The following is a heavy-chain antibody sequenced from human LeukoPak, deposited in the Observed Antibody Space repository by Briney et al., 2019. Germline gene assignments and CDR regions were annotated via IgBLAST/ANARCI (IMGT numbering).Heavy chain of an antibody. CDR2: ISYDGSNK. V-gene: IGHV3-30-3*01. CDR3: ATLRITMIVVDY. CDR1: GFTLSSHA. D-gene: IGHD3-22*01. J-gene: IGHJ4*02. Sequence: GGSLRLSCAASGFTLSSHAMHWVRQVPGKGLEWVAVISYDGSNKYYADSVKGRFTVSRDNSKNTLYLQMNSLRADDTAVYYRATLRITMIVVDYWGQGTLVTVS.